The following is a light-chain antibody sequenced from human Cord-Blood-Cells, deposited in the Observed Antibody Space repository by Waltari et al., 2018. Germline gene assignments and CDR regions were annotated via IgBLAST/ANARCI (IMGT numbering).Light chain of an antibody. CDR3: QVWDSSSDHVV. CDR2: YDS. Sequence: SYVLTQPPSVSVAPGKTARLTWGGNNIGSKSVHWYQQKPGQAPMLVIYYDSDRPSGIPERFSGSNSGNTATLTISRVEAGDEADYYCQVWDSSSDHVVFGGGTKLTVL. J-gene: IGLJ2*01. V-gene: IGLV3-21*04. CDR1: NIGSKS.